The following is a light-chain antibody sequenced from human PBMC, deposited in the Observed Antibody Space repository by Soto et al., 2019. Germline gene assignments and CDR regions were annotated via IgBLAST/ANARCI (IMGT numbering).Light chain of an antibody. CDR2: KAS. V-gene: IGKV1-5*03. CDR1: QSISSW. J-gene: IGKJ1*01. CDR3: QQYNDNWT. Sequence: DIQMTQSPSTLSASVGDRVTITCRASQSISSWLAWYQQKPGTAPKLLIYKASTLQTGVPSRFSGSGSGTEFTLTISSLQLDDFATYYCQQYNDNWTFGQGTKVEIK.